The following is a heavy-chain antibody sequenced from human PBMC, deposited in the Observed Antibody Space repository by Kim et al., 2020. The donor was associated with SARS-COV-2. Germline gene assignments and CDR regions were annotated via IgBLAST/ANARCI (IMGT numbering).Heavy chain of an antibody. Sequence: GGSLRLSCAASGFTFSSYGMHWVRQAPGKGLEWVAVISYDGSNKYYADSVKGRFTISRDNSKNTLYLQMNRLRAEDTAVYYCAKKKSGSYFYGMDVWGQGTTVTVSS. D-gene: IGHD1-26*01. V-gene: IGHV3-30*18. CDR1: GFTFSSYG. CDR2: ISYDGSNK. J-gene: IGHJ6*02. CDR3: AKKKSGSYFYGMDV.